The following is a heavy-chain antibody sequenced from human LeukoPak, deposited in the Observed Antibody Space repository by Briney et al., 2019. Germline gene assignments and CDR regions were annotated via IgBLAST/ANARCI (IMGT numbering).Heavy chain of an antibody. J-gene: IGHJ4*02. CDR1: GGSFSGYY. CDR2: INHSGST. D-gene: IGHD6-6*01. Sequence: PSETLSLTCAVYGGSFSGYYWSWIRQPPGKGLEWIGEINHSGSTNYNPSLKSRVTISVDTSKNQFSLKLSSVTAADTAVYYCARGRRGSSRDFDYWGQGTLVTVSS. CDR3: ARGRRGSSRDFDY. V-gene: IGHV4-34*01.